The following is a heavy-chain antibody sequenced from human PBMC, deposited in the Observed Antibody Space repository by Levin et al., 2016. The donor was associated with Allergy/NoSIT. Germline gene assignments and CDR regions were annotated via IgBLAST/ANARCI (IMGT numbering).Heavy chain of an antibody. CDR1: GGSISSYY. V-gene: IGHV4-59*01. CDR2: IYYSGST. J-gene: IGHJ4*02. Sequence: SETLSLTCTVSGGSISSYYWSWIRQPPGKGLEWIGYIYYSGSTNYNPSLKSRVTISVDTSKNQFSLKLSSVTAADTAVYYCARGGGNYYGSGSYADWDYWGQGTLVTVSS. CDR3: ARGGGNYYGSGSYADWDY. D-gene: IGHD3-10*01.